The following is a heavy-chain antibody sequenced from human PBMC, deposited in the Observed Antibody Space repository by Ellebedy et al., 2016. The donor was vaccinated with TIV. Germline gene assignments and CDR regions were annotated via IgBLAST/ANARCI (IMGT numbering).Heavy chain of an antibody. CDR2: ISAYNGNT. CDR3: ARGLSGRQVSPFDY. J-gene: IGHJ4*02. Sequence: ASVKVSXXASGYTFPSYGISWVRQAPGQGLEWMGWISAYNGNTNYAQKLQGRVTMTTDTSTSTAYMELRSLRSDDTAVYYCARGLSGRQVSPFDYWGQGTLVTVSS. CDR1: GYTFPSYG. D-gene: IGHD1-26*01. V-gene: IGHV1-18*01.